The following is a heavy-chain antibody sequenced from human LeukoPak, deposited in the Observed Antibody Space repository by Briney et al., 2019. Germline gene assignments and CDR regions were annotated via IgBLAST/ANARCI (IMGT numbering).Heavy chain of an antibody. CDR1: GFTFRGYG. V-gene: IGHV3-74*01. J-gene: IGHJ6*02. D-gene: IGHD3-22*01. Sequence: GGSLRLSCAASGFTFRGYGMHWVRQTPGKGLEWVSAIETDGSATTYADSVEGRFSISRDNSKNTLYLQMNSLRAEDTAVYYCARDQGTYYYDSSGYTTHYYYYGMDVWGQGTTVTVSS. CDR2: IETDGSAT. CDR3: ARDQGTYYYDSSGYTTHYYYYGMDV.